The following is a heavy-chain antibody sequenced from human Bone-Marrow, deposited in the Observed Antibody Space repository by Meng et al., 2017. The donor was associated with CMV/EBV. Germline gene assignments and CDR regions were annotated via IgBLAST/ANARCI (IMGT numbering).Heavy chain of an antibody. J-gene: IGHJ6*02. CDR2: ISAYNGNT. V-gene: IGHV1-18*01. Sequence: ASVKVSCKASGYTFTSYGISWVRQAPGQGLEWMGWISAYNGNTNYAQKLQGRVTMTTDTSTSTAYMELRSPRSDDTAVYYCARPVVDYGMDVWGQGTTVTVSS. D-gene: IGHD2-21*01. CDR3: ARPVVDYGMDV. CDR1: GYTFTSYG.